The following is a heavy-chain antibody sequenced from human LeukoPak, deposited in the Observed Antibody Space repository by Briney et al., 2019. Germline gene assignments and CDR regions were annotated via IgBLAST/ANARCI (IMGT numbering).Heavy chain of an antibody. CDR2: IYTSGST. J-gene: IGHJ4*02. CDR1: GGSISSYY. D-gene: IGHD2-2*02. V-gene: IGHV4-4*07. CDR3: ARGRFGYCSSTSCYTTTTLAY. Sequence: SETLSLTCTVSGGSISSYYWSWIRQPAGKGLEWIGRIYTSGSTNYNPSLKSRVTMSVDTSKNQFSLKLSSVTAADTAVYYCARGRFGYCSSTSCYTTTTLAYWGQGTLVTVSS.